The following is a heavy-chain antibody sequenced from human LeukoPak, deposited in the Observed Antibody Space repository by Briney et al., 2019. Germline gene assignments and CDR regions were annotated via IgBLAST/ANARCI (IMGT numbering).Heavy chain of an antibody. CDR1: GASFGNSYC. Sequence: PSETLSLICTVSGASFGNSYCWTWVRQPPGKRPEWIGTIYSSEFTYYNPSLGSRVAISADTSENLFSLRLTSVTAADTAVYYCARGSDDYKLGNSWGQGTLVTVSS. V-gene: IGHV4-39*01. D-gene: IGHD5-24*01. CDR3: ARGSDDYKLGNS. J-gene: IGHJ4*02. CDR2: IYSSEFT.